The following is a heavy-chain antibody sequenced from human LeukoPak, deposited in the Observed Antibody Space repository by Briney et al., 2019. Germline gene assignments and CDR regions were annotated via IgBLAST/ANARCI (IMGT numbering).Heavy chain of an antibody. D-gene: IGHD2-15*01. CDR1: GYRFINFW. V-gene: IGHV5-51*01. Sequence: GESLKISCKGSGYRFINFWIGWVRQMPGKGLEWMGIIHPGDSDTRYSPSFQGQVTISVDKSISTAYLQFSSLKASDTAMYYCARRGLSGFCSAPTCYDAFDIWGQGIMVTVSS. CDR2: IHPGDSDT. CDR3: ARRGLSGFCSAPTCYDAFDI. J-gene: IGHJ3*02.